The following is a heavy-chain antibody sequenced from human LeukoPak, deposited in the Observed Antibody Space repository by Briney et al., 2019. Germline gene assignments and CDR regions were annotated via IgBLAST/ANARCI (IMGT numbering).Heavy chain of an antibody. CDR1: GFTFSSYS. V-gene: IGHV3-21*01. D-gene: IGHD2-15*01. CDR2: ISSSSSYI. J-gene: IGHJ5*02. CDR3: AREGVVAATPWFDP. Sequence: PGGSLRVSCAASGFTFSSYSMNWVRQAPGKGLEWVSSISSSSSYIYYADSVKGRFTISRDNAKNSLYLQMNSLRAEDTAVYYCAREGVVAATPWFDPWGQGTLVTVSS.